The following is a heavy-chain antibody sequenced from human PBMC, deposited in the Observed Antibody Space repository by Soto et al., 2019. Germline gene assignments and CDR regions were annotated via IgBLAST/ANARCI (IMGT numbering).Heavy chain of an antibody. J-gene: IGHJ3*02. Sequence: SESMSLTCGVYGGSLSAYYWSWIRQPPGKGLEWIGEINHSGSSNYNPSLKSRLTISVDTSKNQFSLKVSSVTAADTAVYYCARVSGSRRRHGAFDIWGQGTMVTVSS. D-gene: IGHD1-26*01. CDR3: ARVSGSRRRHGAFDI. CDR1: GGSLSAYY. V-gene: IGHV4-34*01. CDR2: INHSGSS.